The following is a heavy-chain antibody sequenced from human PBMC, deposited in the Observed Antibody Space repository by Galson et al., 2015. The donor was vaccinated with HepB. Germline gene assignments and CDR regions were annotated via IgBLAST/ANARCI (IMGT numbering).Heavy chain of an antibody. CDR2: INHSGST. J-gene: IGHJ5*02. CDR3: ARVCPYDFWSGYYGGSFGMRWFDP. CDR1: GGSFSGYY. Sequence: SETLSLTCAVYGGSFSGYYWSWIRQPPGKGLEWIGEINHSGSTNYNPSLKSRVTISVDTSKNQFSLKLSSVTAADTAVYYCARVCPYDFWSGYYGGSFGMRWFDPWGQGTLVTISS. D-gene: IGHD3-3*01. V-gene: IGHV4-34*01.